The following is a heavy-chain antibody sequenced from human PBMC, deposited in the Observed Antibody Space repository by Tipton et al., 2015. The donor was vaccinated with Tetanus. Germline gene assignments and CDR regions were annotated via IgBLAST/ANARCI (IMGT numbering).Heavy chain of an antibody. Sequence: SLRLSCAASGFIFSSYGIHWVRQAPGKGLEWLAGSWYDGTDKYYADSVKGRFTISRDNSKNTLYLQMNSLRVEDPALYYCAREADCSGGSCFSWGFDTWGPGTQVTVSS. CDR2: SWYDGTDK. J-gene: IGHJ4*02. V-gene: IGHV3-33*01. CDR3: AREADCSGGSCFSWGFDT. CDR1: GFIFSSYG. D-gene: IGHD2-15*01.